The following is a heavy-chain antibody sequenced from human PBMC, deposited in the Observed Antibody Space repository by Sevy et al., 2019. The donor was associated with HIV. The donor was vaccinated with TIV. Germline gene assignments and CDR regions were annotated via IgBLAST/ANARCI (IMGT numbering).Heavy chain of an antibody. D-gene: IGHD7-27*01. CDR2: INQDERHI. V-gene: IGHV3-7*01. CDR3: ARDPDWGALDR. Sequence: GESLKISCEVSGFTFSNFWMTWVRQSPGKGLEWVAYINQDERHINLLDSVRGRFTISRDNAKNSLYLQMDILRAEDTAIYYCARDPDWGALDRWGQGTLVTVSS. CDR1: GFTFSNFW. J-gene: IGHJ5*02.